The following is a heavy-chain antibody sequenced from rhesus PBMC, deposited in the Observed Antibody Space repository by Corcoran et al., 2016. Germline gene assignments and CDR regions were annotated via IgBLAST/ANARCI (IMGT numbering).Heavy chain of an antibody. Sequence: QVQLQESGPGLVKPSETLSLTCAVSGVPISSYWWSWIRPSPGRGLEWIGEINGHSDSTNYNPSLKGRITLSQDASKNQFSLKLNSVTAADTAVYYCARAREGSWNAFDLWGQGLRVTVSS. CDR3: ARAREGSWNAFDL. V-gene: IGHV4-80*01. CDR2: INGHSDST. CDR1: GVPISSYW. D-gene: IGHD6-25*01. J-gene: IGHJ3*01.